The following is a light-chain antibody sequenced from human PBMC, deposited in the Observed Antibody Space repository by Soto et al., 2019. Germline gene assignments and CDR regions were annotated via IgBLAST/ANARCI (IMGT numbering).Light chain of an antibody. Sequence: DIQMTQSPSSLSASVGDRVTITCRASQSSSSYLNWYQQKPGKAPKLLIYAASSLQSGVTSRFSGSGSGTDFTLTISSLQPEDFATYYCQQSYRTPPITFGQGTRLEIK. CDR2: AAS. V-gene: IGKV1-39*01. CDR1: QSSSSY. J-gene: IGKJ5*01. CDR3: QQSYRTPPIT.